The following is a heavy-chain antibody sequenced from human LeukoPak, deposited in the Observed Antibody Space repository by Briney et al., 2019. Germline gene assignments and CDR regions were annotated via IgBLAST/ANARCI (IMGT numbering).Heavy chain of an antibody. CDR1: GGTFSSYA. J-gene: IGHJ4*02. CDR2: IIPIFGTA. Sequence: SVKVSCKASGGTFSSYAISWVRQAPGQGLEWMGGIIPIFGTANYAQKFQGRVTITADKSTSTAYMELSSLRSEDTAVYYCARVRAPAPYYDSSGYLHWGQGTLVTVSS. CDR3: ARVRAPAPYYDSSGYLH. V-gene: IGHV1-69*06. D-gene: IGHD3-22*01.